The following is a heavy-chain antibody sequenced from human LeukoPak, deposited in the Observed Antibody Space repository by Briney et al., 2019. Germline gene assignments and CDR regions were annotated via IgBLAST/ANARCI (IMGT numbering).Heavy chain of an antibody. CDR3: VRDGIRDIPGVITIRYDY. CDR1: GFTFSSYE. J-gene: IGHJ4*02. CDR2: ITNRGSGSTI. D-gene: IGHD3-10*01. V-gene: IGHV3-48*03. Sequence: AGGSLRLSCAASGFTFSSYEMNWVRQAPGKGLEWVSYITNRGSGSTIYYAGSVKGRFTVSRDDAKNSLYLQMNSLRAEDTALYYCVRDGIRDIPGVITIRYDYWGQGTLVTVSS.